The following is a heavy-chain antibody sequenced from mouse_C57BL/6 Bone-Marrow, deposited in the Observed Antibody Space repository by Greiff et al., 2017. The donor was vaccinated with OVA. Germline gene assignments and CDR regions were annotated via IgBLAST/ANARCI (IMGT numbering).Heavy chain of an antibody. J-gene: IGHJ1*03. D-gene: IGHD1-3*01. CDR2: IYPRSGNP. Sequence: VMLVESGAELARPGASVKLSCKASGSTFTSSGIRWVKQRTGQGLAWIGEIYPRSGNPYYNEKFQGKATLTADKSSSTAYMELRSLTAENSAVYVGARSGLYWYFDGWGTGTTVTVSS. V-gene: IGHV1-81*01. CDR1: GSTFTSSG. CDR3: ARSGLYWYFDG.